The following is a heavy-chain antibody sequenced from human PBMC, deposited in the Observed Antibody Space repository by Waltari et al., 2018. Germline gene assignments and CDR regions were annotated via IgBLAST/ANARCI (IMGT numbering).Heavy chain of an antibody. CDR2: IIPILGIA. CDR3: ATEGYSGSYYGGEYFQH. J-gene: IGHJ1*01. CDR1: GGTFSSYA. V-gene: IGHV1-69*10. Sequence: QVQLVRSGAEVKKPGSSVKVSCKASGGTFSSYAISWVRQAPGQGLEWMGGIIPILGIANYAQKFQGRVTITADKSTSTAYMELSSLRSEDTAVYYCATEGYSGSYYGGEYFQHWGQGTLVTVSS. D-gene: IGHD1-26*01.